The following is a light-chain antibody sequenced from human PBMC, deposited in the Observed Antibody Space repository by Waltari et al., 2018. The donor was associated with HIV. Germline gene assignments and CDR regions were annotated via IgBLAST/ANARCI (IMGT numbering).Light chain of an antibody. Sequence: QSVLTQPPSASGTPGQRVTISCSGGSSNIGNNHVYWYQQFPGTAPKLLIYRNNQRPSGVPDRFSCSRSGTSAAQVSSGLRSGDEADYYCAAWDDSLSGVFGGGTKVSVL. CDR2: RNN. CDR1: SSNIGNNH. V-gene: IGLV1-47*01. CDR3: AAWDDSLSGV. J-gene: IGLJ2*01.